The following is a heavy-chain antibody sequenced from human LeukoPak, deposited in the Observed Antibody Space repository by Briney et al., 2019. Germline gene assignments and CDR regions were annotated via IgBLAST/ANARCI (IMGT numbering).Heavy chain of an antibody. J-gene: IGHJ4*02. D-gene: IGHD1-26*01. CDR1: GFTFSSYG. Sequence: GGSLRLSCAASGFTFSSYGMHWVRQAPGKGLEWVAVISYDGSNKYYADSVKGRFTISRDNSKNTLYLQMNSLRAEDTAVYYCAKLTVGATTRRTNFDYWGQGTLVTVSS. CDR3: AKLTVGATTRRTNFDY. CDR2: ISYDGSNK. V-gene: IGHV3-30*18.